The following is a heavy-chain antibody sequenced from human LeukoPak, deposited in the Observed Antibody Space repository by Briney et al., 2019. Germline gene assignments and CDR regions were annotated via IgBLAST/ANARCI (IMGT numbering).Heavy chain of an antibody. CDR1: GGSISSGGYS. J-gene: IGHJ4*02. D-gene: IGHD5-12*01. V-gene: IGHV4-30-2*01. CDR3: ARGRYSGYPFDY. CDR2: IYHSGST. Sequence: PSETLSLTCAVSGGSISSGGYSWSWIRQPPGKGLEWIGYIYHSGSTYYNPSLKSRVTISVDRSKNQFSLKLSSVTAADTAVYYCARGRYSGYPFDYWGQGTLVTVSS.